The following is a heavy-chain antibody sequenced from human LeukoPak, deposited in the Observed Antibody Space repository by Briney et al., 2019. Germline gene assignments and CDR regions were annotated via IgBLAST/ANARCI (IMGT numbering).Heavy chain of an antibody. J-gene: IGHJ1*01. V-gene: IGHV3-74*01. CDR2: IKSDGST. CDR3: ARAPSEIGGYYPEYFRH. D-gene: IGHD3-22*01. Sequence: GGPLRLSCAASGFTFSTYWMPWVRQTPGKGLVWVSRIKSDGSTNYADSVKGRFTISRDNANNTLSLQMNSLRPEDTGVYYCARAPSEIGGYYPEYFRHWGQGTLVTVSS. CDR1: GFTFSTYW.